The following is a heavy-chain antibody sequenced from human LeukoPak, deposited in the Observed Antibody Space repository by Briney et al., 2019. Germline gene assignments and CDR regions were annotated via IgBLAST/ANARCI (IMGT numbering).Heavy chain of an antibody. CDR1: GFSFKDLG. J-gene: IGHJ4*02. CDR2: IGGSGDKT. D-gene: IGHD6-19*01. Sequence: GGSLRLSCIASGFSFKDLGMGWVRQVPGKGLEWVSTIGGSGDKTFYADSVKGRFTISRDNSKNMLHLQMSSLTGEDTPLYYCVRRGDASSGWGDHDYWGQGALVTVSS. V-gene: IGHV3-23*01. CDR3: VRRGDASSGWGDHDY.